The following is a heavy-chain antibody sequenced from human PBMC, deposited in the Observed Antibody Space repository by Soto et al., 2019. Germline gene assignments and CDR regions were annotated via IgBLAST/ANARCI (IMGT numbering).Heavy chain of an antibody. CDR1: GYTFTAYY. J-gene: IGHJ5*01. Sequence: ASVKVSCKTSGYTFTAYYMHWLRQAPGHGLEWLGWTSPRTGGAKYSHKFQGRVSMTRNTSITTAYMELTGLSTNDTAVYYCARSSGSYSKWFDSWGQGTLVTVSS. D-gene: IGHD3-10*01. CDR2: TSPRTGGA. CDR3: ARSSGSYSKWFDS. V-gene: IGHV1-2*02.